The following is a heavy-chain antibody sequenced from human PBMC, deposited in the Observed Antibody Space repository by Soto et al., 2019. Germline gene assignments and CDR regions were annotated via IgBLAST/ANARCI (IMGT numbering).Heavy chain of an antibody. D-gene: IGHD4-17*01. Sequence: QVRLEESGPGLVKPSETLSLICSVSGGSVNNADYFWSWIRHHPENGLEWIGYIYYSGSTRYNPSFKTRATLSIDTSKIQFTLRLNSVTVADTAVYFCARAADYGGSRGGMDVWGRGTTVTVSS. CDR3: ARAADYGGSRGGMDV. J-gene: IGHJ6*02. CDR2: IYYSGST. CDR1: GGSVNNADYF. V-gene: IGHV4-31*03.